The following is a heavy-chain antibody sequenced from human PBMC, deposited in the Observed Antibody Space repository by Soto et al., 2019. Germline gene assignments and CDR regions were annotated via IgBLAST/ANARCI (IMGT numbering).Heavy chain of an antibody. V-gene: IGHV3-13*01. CDR3: VRGASLNFDY. D-gene: IGHD1-26*01. J-gene: IGHJ4*02. Sequence: GGSLRLSCAASGFTFRNYDMHWVRQVTGKGLEWISSIGTAGDTYYAGSVRGRFTISRENAKNSLYLQMNSLRAEDTAFYYCVRGASLNFDYWGQGTLVTVSS. CDR1: GFTFRNYD. CDR2: IGTAGDT.